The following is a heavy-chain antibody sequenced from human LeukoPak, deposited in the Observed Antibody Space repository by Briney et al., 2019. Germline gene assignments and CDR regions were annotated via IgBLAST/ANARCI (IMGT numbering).Heavy chain of an antibody. J-gene: IGHJ4*02. CDR2: INPNSGGT. CDR3: ARDGRDGHNLVHY. CDR1: GYTFTAYY. V-gene: IGHV1-2*02. D-gene: IGHD5-24*01. Sequence: GASVKVSFKASGYTFTAYYIHWVRQAPGQGLEWMGWINPNSGGTNYAQEFQGRVTMTRDTSISAVYMELNRLRSDDTAVYYCARDGRDGHNLVHYWGQGTLVTVSS.